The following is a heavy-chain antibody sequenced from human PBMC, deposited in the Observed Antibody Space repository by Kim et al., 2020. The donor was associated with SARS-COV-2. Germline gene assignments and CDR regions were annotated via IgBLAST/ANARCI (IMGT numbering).Heavy chain of an antibody. CDR2: INHSGST. D-gene: IGHD3-22*01. V-gene: IGHV4-34*01. Sequence: SETLSLTCAVYGGSFSGYYWSWIRQPPGKGLEWIGEINHSGSTNYNPSLKSRVTISVDTSKNQFSLKLSSVTAADTAVYYCARSYQVIGSGYPPAEFDPWGQGTLVTVSS. CDR1: GGSFSGYY. CDR3: ARSYQVIGSGYPPAEFDP. J-gene: IGHJ5*02.